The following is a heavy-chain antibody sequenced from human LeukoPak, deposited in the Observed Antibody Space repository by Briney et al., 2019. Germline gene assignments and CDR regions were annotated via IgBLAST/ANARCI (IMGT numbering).Heavy chain of an antibody. D-gene: IGHD6-6*01. J-gene: IGHJ5*02. CDR3: ARDPSPSIAARPCWFDP. CDR2: ISYDGSNK. CDR1: GFTFSSYA. Sequence: QPGGSLRLSCAAPGFTFSSYAMHGVPPAPGQGLEWVAVISYDGSNKYYADSVKGRFTISRDNSKNTLYLQMNSLRAQGTAVYYCARDPSPSIAARPCWFDPWGQGTLVTVSS. V-gene: IGHV3-30*01.